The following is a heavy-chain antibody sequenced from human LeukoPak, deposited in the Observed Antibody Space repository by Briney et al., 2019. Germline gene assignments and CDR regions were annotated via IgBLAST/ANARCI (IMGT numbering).Heavy chain of an antibody. Sequence: SETLSLTCAVYGGSFSRYYWSWIRQPPGKGLEWIGEINHSGSTNYNPSLKSRVTIPVDTSNNRFSLELSSVTAADTAVYYCARGPRRYCSGGSCPTGYWFDPWGQGTLVTVSS. D-gene: IGHD2-15*01. CDR3: ARGPRRYCSGGSCPTGYWFDP. CDR1: GGSFSRYY. V-gene: IGHV4-34*01. J-gene: IGHJ5*02. CDR2: INHSGST.